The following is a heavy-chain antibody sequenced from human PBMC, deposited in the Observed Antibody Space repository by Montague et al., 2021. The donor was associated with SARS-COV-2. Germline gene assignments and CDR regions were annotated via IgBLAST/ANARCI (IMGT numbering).Heavy chain of an antibody. D-gene: IGHD3-9*01. J-gene: IGHJ5*02. Sequence: SLRLSCAASGSTFSNYDMNWVRQAPGKGLEWVSSISSSSSYIYYADSVKGRFTISRDNAKNSLYLQMNSLRAEDTAVYYCARDYHYDILTGYYSSWGQGTLVTVSS. V-gene: IGHV3-21*01. CDR2: ISSSSSYI. CDR3: ARDYHYDILTGYYSS. CDR1: GSTFSNYD.